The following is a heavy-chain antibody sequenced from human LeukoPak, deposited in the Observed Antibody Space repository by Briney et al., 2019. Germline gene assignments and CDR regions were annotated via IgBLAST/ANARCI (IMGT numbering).Heavy chain of an antibody. CDR1: GGTFSSYG. V-gene: IGHV1-69*13. J-gene: IGHJ4*02. Sequence: SVKVSCKASGGTFSSYGISWVRQAPGQGLEWMGGIIPIFGTANYAQKFQGRVTITADESTSTAYMELSSPRAEDTAVYYCARGPDSSGYNSEYSFEYWGQGTLVTVSS. CDR3: ARGPDSSGYNSEYSFEY. CDR2: IIPIFGTA. D-gene: IGHD3-22*01.